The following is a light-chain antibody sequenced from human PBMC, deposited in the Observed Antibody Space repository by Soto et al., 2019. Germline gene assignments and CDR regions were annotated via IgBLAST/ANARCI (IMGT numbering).Light chain of an antibody. V-gene: IGLV1-51*01. Sequence: QSVLTQPPSVSAAPGQKVTTSCSGSSSNIGNNYVSWYQHLPGTAPRLVIYDSNERPSGIPGRFSGSKSGTSATLGITGLQTGDEADYYCETWDSSLSVYVFGTGTKVTVL. CDR3: ETWDSSLSVYV. CDR1: SSNIGNNY. J-gene: IGLJ1*01. CDR2: DSN.